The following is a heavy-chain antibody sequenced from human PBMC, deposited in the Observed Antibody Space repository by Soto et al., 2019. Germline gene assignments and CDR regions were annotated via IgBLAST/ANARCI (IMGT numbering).Heavy chain of an antibody. CDR3: ARDAYDYDDTSGHYRH. V-gene: IGHV3-48*02. J-gene: IGHJ4*02. D-gene: IGHD3-22*01. CDR2: ISSSSSTI. Sequence: PGGSLRLSCAASAFTFTSYKMNWVRQAPGKGLEWVSYISSSSSTIYYADSVKGRFTISRDNAKSSLYLQMNSLRDEDTAVYYCARDAYDYDDTSGHYRHWGPGTLVTVSS. CDR1: AFTFTSYK.